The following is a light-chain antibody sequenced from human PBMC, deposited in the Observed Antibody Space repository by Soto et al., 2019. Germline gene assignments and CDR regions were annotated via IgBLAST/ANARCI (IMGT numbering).Light chain of an antibody. Sequence: DIQMTQSPSSLSASVGDRVTITCRASQSISSYLNWYQQKPGKAPKLLIYAASSLQSGVPSRFSGSGSGTDFTLTISRLQPEDFATYYCQHSYSTPIPFGQGTRLEI. CDR1: QSISSY. CDR3: QHSYSTPIP. CDR2: AAS. V-gene: IGKV1-39*01. J-gene: IGKJ5*01.